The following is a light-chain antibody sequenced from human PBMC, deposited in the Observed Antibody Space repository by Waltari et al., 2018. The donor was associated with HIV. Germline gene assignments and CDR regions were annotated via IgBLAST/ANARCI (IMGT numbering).Light chain of an antibody. V-gene: IGLV2-23*01. CDR3: CSYAGSHTFV. Sequence: QSALTQPASVSGSPGQSITISCTGTSSDVGTYNIVSWYQQHPGKAPKLMIYEGTKWPSGVSNRFSGSKSGNTASLTISGLQAEDEADYYCCSYAGSHTFVFGTGTKVTVL. J-gene: IGLJ1*01. CDR2: EGT. CDR1: SSDVGTYNI.